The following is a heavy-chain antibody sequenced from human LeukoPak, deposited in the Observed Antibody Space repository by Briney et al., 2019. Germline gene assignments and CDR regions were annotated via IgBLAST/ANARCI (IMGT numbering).Heavy chain of an antibody. CDR1: GLTLSSHW. V-gene: IGHV3-7*03. D-gene: IGHD5-12*01. CDR2: INQDGSEK. J-gene: IGHJ4*02. Sequence: PGGSLRLSYATSGLTLSSHWMSWVRQAPGKGLEWVANINQDGSEKYYVDSVKGRFTISRDNAKNSLYLQMNSLRAEDTAVYYCARDYAGGSTAIDYWGQGTLVTVSS. CDR3: ARDYAGGSTAIDY.